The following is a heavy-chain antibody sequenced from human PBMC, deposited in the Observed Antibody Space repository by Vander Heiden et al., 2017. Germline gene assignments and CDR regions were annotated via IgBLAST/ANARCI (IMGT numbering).Heavy chain of an antibody. CDR3: AAGTTGNAFDI. D-gene: IGHD6-13*01. CDR2: IRWNSGSI. V-gene: IGHV3-9*01. Sequence: EVQLVESGGGLVQPGRSLGLSWAASGFTLDDSSMHWVRQAPGKGLEWVSGIRWNSGSIGYADSVKGRFTISRDNAKNSLYLQMNSLRAEDTALYYCAAGTTGNAFDIWGQGTMVTVSS. CDR1: GFTLDDSS. J-gene: IGHJ3*02.